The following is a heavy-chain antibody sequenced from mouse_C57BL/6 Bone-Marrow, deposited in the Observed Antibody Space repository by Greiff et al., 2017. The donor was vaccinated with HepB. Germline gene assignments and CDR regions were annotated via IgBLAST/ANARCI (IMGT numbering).Heavy chain of an antibody. Sequence: EVQLQQSGPVLVKPGASVKMSCKASGYTFTDYYMNWVKQSHGKSLEWIGVINPYNGGTSYNQKFKGKATLTVDKSSSTAYMELNSLTSEDSAVYYCARDLPYDYDGRGYAMDYWGQGTSVTVSS. CDR3: ARDLPYDYDGRGYAMDY. D-gene: IGHD2-4*01. CDR2: INPYNGGT. J-gene: IGHJ4*01. V-gene: IGHV1-19*01. CDR1: GYTFTDYY.